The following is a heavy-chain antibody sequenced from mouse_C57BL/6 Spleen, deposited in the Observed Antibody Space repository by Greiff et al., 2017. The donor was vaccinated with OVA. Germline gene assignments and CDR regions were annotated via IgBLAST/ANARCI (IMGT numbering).Heavy chain of an antibody. CDR2: IHPNSGST. CDR3: APITTVVGYYAMDD. J-gene: IGHJ4*01. D-gene: IGHD1-1*01. Sequence: QVQLQQPGAELVKPGASVKLSCKASGYTFTSYWMHWVKQRPGQGLEWIGMIHPNSGSTNYNEKFKSKATLTVDKSSSTAYMQLSSLTSEDSAVYYCAPITTVVGYYAMDDWGQGTSVTVSS. CDR1: GYTFTSYW. V-gene: IGHV1-64*01.